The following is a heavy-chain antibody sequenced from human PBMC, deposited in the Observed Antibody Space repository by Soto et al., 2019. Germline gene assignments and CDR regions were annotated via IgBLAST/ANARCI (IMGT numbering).Heavy chain of an antibody. CDR2: IYSNDNT. Sequence: EVQLVESGGGLVQPGGSLRLSCVVSGFTVSTNYVSWVRQAAGKGLESVSIIYSNDNTHYADSVKGRFIISRDNSKNTLYLQMNSLRDEDTGVYYCARWAAHVDYWGQGTLVTVSS. CDR1: GFTVSTNY. CDR3: ARWAAHVDY. D-gene: IGHD6-13*01. V-gene: IGHV3-66*01. J-gene: IGHJ4*02.